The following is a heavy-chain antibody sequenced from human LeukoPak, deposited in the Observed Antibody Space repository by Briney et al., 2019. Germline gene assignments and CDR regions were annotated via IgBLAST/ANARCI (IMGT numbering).Heavy chain of an antibody. CDR2: ISAYNGNT. V-gene: IGHV1-18*01. J-gene: IGHJ4*02. Sequence: ASVKVSCKASGYTFTSYGISWVRQAPGQGLEWMRWISAYNGNTNYAQKLQGRVTITTDTSTSTAYMELRSLRYDDTAVYYCARGGLGGLRSEDYWGQGTLVTVSS. D-gene: IGHD5-12*01. CDR3: ARGGLGGLRSEDY. CDR1: GYTFTSYG.